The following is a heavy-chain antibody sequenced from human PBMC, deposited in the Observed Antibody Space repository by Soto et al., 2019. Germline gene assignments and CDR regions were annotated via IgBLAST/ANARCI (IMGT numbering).Heavy chain of an antibody. CDR1: GYSFTTYG. CDR2: INGYGHGA. D-gene: IGHD3-10*01. Sequence: QVQLVQSGAEVGQPGASVKVSCKASGYSFTTYGMSWVRQAPGQGLEYMGWINGYGHGAKYVQRFQGRFSMTTDTSTNTVYMDLRSLTSDDTAVYYCVRDLNGDFYYWGQGTVVIVSP. J-gene: IGHJ4*02. CDR3: VRDLNGDFYY. V-gene: IGHV1-18*01.